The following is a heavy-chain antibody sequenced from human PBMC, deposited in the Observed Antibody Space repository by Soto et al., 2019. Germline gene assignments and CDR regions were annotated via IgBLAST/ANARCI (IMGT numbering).Heavy chain of an antibody. CDR3: AKSIGAVAGFDY. CDR1: GFTFSSYA. CDR2: ISGRGDST. V-gene: IGHV3-23*01. J-gene: IGHJ4*02. Sequence: EVQLLESGGGLVQPGGSLRLSCAASGFTFSSYAMSWVRQAPGKGLEWVTAISGRGDSTYYADSVKGRFTISRDNSKNTVYVQMNGVRAEDTAVYYCAKSIGAVAGFDYWGQGTLVTVSS. D-gene: IGHD6-19*01.